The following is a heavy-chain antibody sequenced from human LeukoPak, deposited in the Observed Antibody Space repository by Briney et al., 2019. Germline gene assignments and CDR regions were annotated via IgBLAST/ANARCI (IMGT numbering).Heavy chain of an antibody. V-gene: IGHV4-59*01. J-gene: IGHJ4*02. Sequence: SETLSLTCTVSGGSISSYYWSWIRQPPGKGLEWIGYIYYSGSTNYNPSLKSRVTISVDTSKNQFSLKLSSVTAADTAVYYCAREYYGSGRPFDYWGQGTLVTVSS. D-gene: IGHD3-10*01. CDR1: GGSISSYY. CDR3: AREYYGSGRPFDY. CDR2: IYYSGST.